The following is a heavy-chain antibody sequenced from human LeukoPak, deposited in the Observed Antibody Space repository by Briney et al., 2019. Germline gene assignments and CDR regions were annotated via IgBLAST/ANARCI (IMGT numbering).Heavy chain of an antibody. J-gene: IGHJ4*02. D-gene: IGHD2-15*01. CDR2: IYTSGST. CDR1: GGSISSYY. CDR3: ARDPDVGYCSGGSCYYFDY. V-gene: IGHV4-4*07. Sequence: PSETLSLTCTVSGGSISSYYWSWIRQPPGKGLEWIGRIYTSGSTNYNPSLKSRVTMSVDTSKNQFSLKLSSVTAADTAVYYCARDPDVGYCSGGSCYYFDYWGQGTLVTVSS.